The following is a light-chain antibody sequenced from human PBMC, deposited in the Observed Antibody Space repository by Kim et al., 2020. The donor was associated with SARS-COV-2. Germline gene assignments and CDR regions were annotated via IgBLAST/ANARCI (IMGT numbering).Light chain of an antibody. CDR1: QSVSSSY. CDR3: QQYGISPPFT. J-gene: IGKJ3*01. V-gene: IGKV3-20*01. CDR2: GAS. Sequence: EIVLTQSPGTLSLSPGERATLSCRASQSVSSSYLACYQQKPGQAPRLLIYGASSRATGIPDRFSGSGSGTDFTLTISRLEPEDFAVYYCQQYGISPPFTFGPGTKGDIK.